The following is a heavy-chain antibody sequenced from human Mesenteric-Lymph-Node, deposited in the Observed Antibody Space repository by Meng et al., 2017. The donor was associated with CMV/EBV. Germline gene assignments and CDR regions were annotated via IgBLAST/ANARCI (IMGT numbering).Heavy chain of an antibody. J-gene: IGHJ4*02. D-gene: IGHD4-11*01. CDR2: IYYSGST. V-gene: IGHV4-59*01. CDR1: GGSISTYY. Sequence: SETLSLTCTVSGGSISTYYWSWIRQPPGKGLEWIGYIYYSGSTNYNPSLKSRVTISVDTSKNQFSLKLSSVTAADTAVYYCARAYSSRTGFDSWGQGTLVTVSS. CDR3: ARAYSSRTGFDS.